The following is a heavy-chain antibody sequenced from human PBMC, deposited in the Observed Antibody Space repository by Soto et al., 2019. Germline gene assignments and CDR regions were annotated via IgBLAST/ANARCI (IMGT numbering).Heavy chain of an antibody. Sequence: QVQLVESGGGVVQPGRSLRLSCAASGFTFSSYGMHWVRQAPGKGLEWVAVISYDGSNKYYADSVKGGFTISRDNSKNRLYLHMNSLRAEDTAVYYCAKDTYYYGSGSRNWFDPWGQGTLVTVSS. CDR3: AKDTYYYGSGSRNWFDP. J-gene: IGHJ5*02. V-gene: IGHV3-30*18. CDR2: ISYDGSNK. CDR1: GFTFSSYG. D-gene: IGHD3-10*01.